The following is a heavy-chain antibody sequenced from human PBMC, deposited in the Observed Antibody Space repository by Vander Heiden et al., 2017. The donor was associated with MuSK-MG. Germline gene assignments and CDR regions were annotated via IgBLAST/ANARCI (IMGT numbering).Heavy chain of an antibody. CDR2: ISGSGGDT. V-gene: IGHV3-23*01. D-gene: IGHD2-21*02. CDR1: GFTFSSYA. J-gene: IGHJ3*02. CDR3: AKGRRGDVDAFDI. Sequence: EVQLLESGGGLAQPGASLRLSCAASGFTFSSYAMSWVRRAPGEGLEWVSGISGSGGDTYYADSVKGRFTISRDNSKNTLYLQMNSLRAEDTAVFYCAKGRRGDVDAFDIWGQGTMVTVSS.